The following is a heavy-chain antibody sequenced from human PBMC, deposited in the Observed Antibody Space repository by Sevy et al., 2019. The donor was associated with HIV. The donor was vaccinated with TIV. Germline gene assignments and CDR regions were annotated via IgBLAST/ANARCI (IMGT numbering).Heavy chain of an antibody. CDR3: AREESGWKSYDFWSGYYHPYYYYYMDV. CDR2: IYTSGST. J-gene: IGHJ6*03. D-gene: IGHD3-3*01. CDR1: GGSISSYY. V-gene: IGHV4-4*07. Sequence: SETLSLTCTVSGGSISSYYWSWIRQPAGKGLEWIGRIYTSGSTNYNPSLKSRVTMSVDTSKNQFSLKLSSVTAADTAVYYCAREESGWKSYDFWSGYYHPYYYYYMDVWGKGTTVTVSS.